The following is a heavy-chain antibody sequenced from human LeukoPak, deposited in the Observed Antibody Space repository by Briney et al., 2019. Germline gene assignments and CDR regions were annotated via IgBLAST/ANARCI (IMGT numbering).Heavy chain of an antibody. J-gene: IGHJ4*02. D-gene: IGHD6-19*01. Sequence: RASETLSLTCTVSGGSISSSLYYWGWIRQAPGKGLEWIGSFYYSGSTYYNASLKSRVTISVDTSKSQFSLKLNSVTATDTAVYYCTTTTRGWYGVGDYWGQGTLVTDSS. V-gene: IGHV4-39*01. CDR1: GGSISSSLYY. CDR2: FYYSGST. CDR3: TTTTRGWYGVGDY.